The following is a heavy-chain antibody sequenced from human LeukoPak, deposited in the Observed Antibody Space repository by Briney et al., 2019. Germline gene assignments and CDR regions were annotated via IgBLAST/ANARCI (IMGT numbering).Heavy chain of an antibody. Sequence: ASVKVSCKTSGYIFTDYYIHWVRQAPGQGLEWVGWINPNSGGTNYAQKFQGRVTMTRDTSISTAYMELSRLRSDDTAFYYCARIRYCGGISCYYIDYWGQGTLVTVSA. D-gene: IGHD2-2*01. CDR3: ARIRYCGGISCYYIDY. CDR2: INPNSGGT. J-gene: IGHJ4*02. CDR1: GYIFTDYY. V-gene: IGHV1-2*02.